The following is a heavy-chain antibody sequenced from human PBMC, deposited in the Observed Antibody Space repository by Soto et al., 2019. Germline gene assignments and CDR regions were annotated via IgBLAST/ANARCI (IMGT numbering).Heavy chain of an antibody. CDR3: ARHAVHSSGFTDY. D-gene: IGHD6-19*01. Sequence: SETLSLTCSVSGVSVSDYHWTWIRLTPKKELQWIGFIHYNGRTDSSPSLKSRVTISVDTSKNQFSLKLSSVTAADTAVYYCARHAVHSSGFTDYWGQGTLVTVSS. CDR1: GVSVSDYH. V-gene: IGHV4-59*08. J-gene: IGHJ4*02. CDR2: IHYNGRT.